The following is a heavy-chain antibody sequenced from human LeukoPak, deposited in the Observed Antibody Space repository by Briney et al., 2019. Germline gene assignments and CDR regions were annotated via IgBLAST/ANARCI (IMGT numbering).Heavy chain of an antibody. D-gene: IGHD3-10*01. V-gene: IGHV4-59*01. Sequence: SETLSLTCTVSGGSISSYYWSWIRQPPGKGLEWIGYIYYSGSTNYNPSLKSRVTISVDTSKNQFSLKLSSVTAADTAVYYCAKSVPAIRGEIDYWGQGTLVTVSS. J-gene: IGHJ4*02. CDR1: GGSISSYY. CDR2: IYYSGST. CDR3: AKSVPAIRGEIDY.